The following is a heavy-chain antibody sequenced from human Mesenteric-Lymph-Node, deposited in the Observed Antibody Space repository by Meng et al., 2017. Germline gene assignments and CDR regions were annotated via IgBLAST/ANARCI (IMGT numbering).Heavy chain of an antibody. CDR1: GGSVSSGSYY. V-gene: IGHV4-61*01. CDR3: ARDNVAAADYYYYYGMDV. J-gene: IGHJ6*02. Sequence: SETLSLTCTVSGGSVSSGSYYWSWIRQPPGKGLEWIGYIYYSGSTNYNPSLKSRVTISVDTSKNQFSLKLSSVTAADTAVYYCARDNVAAADYYYYYGMDVWAQGTTVTFSS. D-gene: IGHD6-13*01. CDR2: IYYSGST.